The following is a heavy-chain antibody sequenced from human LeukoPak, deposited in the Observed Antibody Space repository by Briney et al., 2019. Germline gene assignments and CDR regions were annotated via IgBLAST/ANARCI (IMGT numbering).Heavy chain of an antibody. D-gene: IGHD1-26*01. CDR2: INPNSGGT. J-gene: IGHJ4*02. CDR1: GYTFTGYH. Sequence: ASVKVSCKASGYTFTGYHMHWGRQAPGQGHERMGWINPNSGGTNYAQKFQGRVTMTRDTSISTAYMELSRLRSDDTAVYYCAKVSGSYPLSYFDYWGQGTLVTVSS. CDR3: AKVSGSYPLSYFDY. V-gene: IGHV1-2*02.